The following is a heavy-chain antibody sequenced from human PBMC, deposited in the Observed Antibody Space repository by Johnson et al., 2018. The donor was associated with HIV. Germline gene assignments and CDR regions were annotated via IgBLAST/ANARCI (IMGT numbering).Heavy chain of an antibody. CDR2: IGIAGDT. CDR3: ARRNSSWDAFDI. V-gene: IGHV3-13*01. J-gene: IGHJ3*02. CDR1: GFTFSSYD. Sequence: EVQLLESGGGLVQPGGSLRLSCAASGFTFSSYDMHWVRQATGKGLEWVSAIGIAGDTYYPGSVKGRFSISRENAKNSFYLKMNSLRAGDTAVYYCARRNSSWDAFDIWGQGTMVTVSS. D-gene: IGHD6-13*01.